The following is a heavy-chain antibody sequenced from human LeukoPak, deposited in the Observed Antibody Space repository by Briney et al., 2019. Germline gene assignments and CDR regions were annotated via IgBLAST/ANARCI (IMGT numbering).Heavy chain of an antibody. CDR3: ARDLNGSGSYYGEVDY. J-gene: IGHJ4*02. CDR1: GYTFTSYY. V-gene: IGHV1-46*01. Sequence: ASVKVSCKASGYTFTSYYMHWVRQAPGQGLEWMGIINPSGGSTSYAQKFQGRGTMTRDTSTSTVYMELSSLRSEDTAVYYCARDLNGSGSYYGEVDYWGQGTLVTVSS. CDR2: INPSGGST. D-gene: IGHD3-10*01.